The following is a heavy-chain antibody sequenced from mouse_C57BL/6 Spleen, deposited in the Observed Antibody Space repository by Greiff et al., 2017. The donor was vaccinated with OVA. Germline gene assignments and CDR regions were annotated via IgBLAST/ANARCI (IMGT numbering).Heavy chain of an antibody. CDR2: IDPETGGT. J-gene: IGHJ3*01. CDR3: TRYYYGSSEFAY. D-gene: IGHD1-1*01. Sequence: QVQLQQSGAELVRPGASVTLSCKASGYTFTDYEMHWVKQTPVHGLEWIGAIDPETGGTAYNQKFKGKAILTADKSSSTAYMELRSLTSEDSAVYYGTRYYYGSSEFAYWGQGTLVTVSA. CDR1: GYTFTDYE. V-gene: IGHV1-15*01.